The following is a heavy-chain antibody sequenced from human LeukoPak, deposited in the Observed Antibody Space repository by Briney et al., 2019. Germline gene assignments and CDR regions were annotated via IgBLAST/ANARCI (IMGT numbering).Heavy chain of an antibody. Sequence: GESLKISCKGSGYTFTNNWITWVRQMLGRGLEWMGRIDPVDSHTDYNPSFQGHVTISVDKAINTVYLQWGSLEASDSAMYYCARGRGWVDYWGQGALVTVSS. CDR1: GYTFTNNW. CDR3: ARGRGWVDY. D-gene: IGHD6-19*01. CDR2: IDPVDSHT. V-gene: IGHV5-10-1*01. J-gene: IGHJ4*02.